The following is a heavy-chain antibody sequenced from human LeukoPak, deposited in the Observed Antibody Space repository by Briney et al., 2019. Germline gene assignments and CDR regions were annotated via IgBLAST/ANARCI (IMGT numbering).Heavy chain of an antibody. D-gene: IGHD6-13*01. V-gene: IGHV3-23*01. CDR2: VTGTGGST. CDR3: ARDFGLPAAGTSSFDY. J-gene: IGHJ4*02. CDR1: GFSFSSYA. Sequence: GGSLRLSCAASGFSFSSYAMTWVRQAPGKGLDWVSAVTGTGGSTYYADSVKGRFTISRDNSKNTLYLQINSLRAEDTAVYYCARDFGLPAAGTSSFDYWGQGTLVTVSS.